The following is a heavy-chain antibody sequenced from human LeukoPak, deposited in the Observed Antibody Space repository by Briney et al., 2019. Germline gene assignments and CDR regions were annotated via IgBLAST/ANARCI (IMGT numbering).Heavy chain of an antibody. CDR3: ARQEDHGDYVY. D-gene: IGHD4-17*01. Sequence: GESPKISFQGSGSSFSTHWIGGVRQMPGKGLEWMGIIYPGDSDTRYSPSFQGQVTISADKSINTAYLQWSSLKASDTAMYYCARQEDHGDYVYWGQGTLVTVSS. J-gene: IGHJ4*02. CDR1: GSSFSTHW. CDR2: IYPGDSDT. V-gene: IGHV5-51*01.